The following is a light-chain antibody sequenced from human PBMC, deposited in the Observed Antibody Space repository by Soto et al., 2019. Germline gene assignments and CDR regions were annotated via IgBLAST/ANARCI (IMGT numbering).Light chain of an antibody. CDR3: HQYGSSTQT. CDR2: GAS. V-gene: IGKV3-20*01. CDR1: QSVSSSY. J-gene: IGKJ1*01. Sequence: EIVFTQSPGTLSLSPGERATLSCRASQSVSSSYLAWYQQKPGQAPRLIIYGASRRETGIPDLFTCSGAGTACTPTISRPQPEDVSVFYCHQYGSSTQTFGQGTKVDI.